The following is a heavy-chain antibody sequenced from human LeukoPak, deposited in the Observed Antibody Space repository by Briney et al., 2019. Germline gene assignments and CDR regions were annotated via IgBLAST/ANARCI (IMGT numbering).Heavy chain of an antibody. J-gene: IGHJ4*02. V-gene: IGHV3-23*01. CDR1: GFTFSSYA. Sequence: GGSLRLSCAASGFTFSSYAMSWVRQAPGKGLECVSTISRGVGTTYYADSVKGRFTISRDNSKNTLYLQMNSLRAEDTAVYYCAREGSSGFFDYWGQGTLVTVSS. CDR2: ISRGVGTT. D-gene: IGHD6-19*01. CDR3: AREGSSGFFDY.